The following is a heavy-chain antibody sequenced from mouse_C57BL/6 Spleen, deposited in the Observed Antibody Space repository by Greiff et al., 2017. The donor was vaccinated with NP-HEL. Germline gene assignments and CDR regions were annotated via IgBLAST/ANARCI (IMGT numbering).Heavy chain of an antibody. Sequence: ESGPGLVKPSQSLSLTCSVTGYSITSGYYWNWIRQFPGNKLEWMGYISYDGSNNYNPSLKNRISITRDTSKNQFFLKLNSVTTEDTATYYCAIYYGSSEADYYAMDYWGQGTSVTVSS. CDR3: AIYYGSSEADYYAMDY. CDR2: ISYDGSN. CDR1: GYSITSGYY. J-gene: IGHJ4*01. D-gene: IGHD1-1*01. V-gene: IGHV3-6*01.